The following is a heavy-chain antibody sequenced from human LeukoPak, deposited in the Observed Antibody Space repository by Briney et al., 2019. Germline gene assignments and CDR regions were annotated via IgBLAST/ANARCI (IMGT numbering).Heavy chain of an antibody. V-gene: IGHV3-23*01. D-gene: IGHD3-22*01. Sequence: GGTLRLSCAASGFTFSSYGMSWVRQAPGKGLEWVSAISGSGGSTYYADSVKDRFTISRDNSKNTLYLQMNSLRAEDTAVYYCARKTYYYDTGAAGWFDAWGQGNLVTVSS. CDR1: GFTFSSYG. CDR2: ISGSGGST. J-gene: IGHJ5*02. CDR3: ARKTYYYDTGAAGWFDA.